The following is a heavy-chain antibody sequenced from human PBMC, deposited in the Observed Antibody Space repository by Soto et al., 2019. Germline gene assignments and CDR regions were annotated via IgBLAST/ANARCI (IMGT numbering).Heavy chain of an antibody. D-gene: IGHD2-2*01. CDR1: GGTFSSYT. CDR3: ARGVEDIVVVPAAYHYYYYYMDV. Sequence: GASVKVSCKASGGTFSSYTISWVRQAPGQGLEWMGRIIPILGIANYAQKFQGRVTITADKSTSTAYMELSSLRSEDTAVYYCARGVEDIVVVPAAYHYYYYYMDVWGKGPRSPSP. CDR2: IIPILGIA. V-gene: IGHV1-69*02. J-gene: IGHJ6*03.